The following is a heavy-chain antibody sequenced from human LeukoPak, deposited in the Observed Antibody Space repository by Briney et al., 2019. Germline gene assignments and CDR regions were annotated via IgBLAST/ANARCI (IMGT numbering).Heavy chain of an antibody. Sequence: GGSLRLSCAASGFTFSSYAMCWVRQAPGKGLEWVSTVVGNGAITYYADSVKGRFTISRDNSKNTLFLQMDSLRADDTALYFCGRGKSAMAVDYLDHWGQGTLVAVSS. CDR2: VVGNGAIT. CDR3: GRGKSAMAVDYLDH. V-gene: IGHV3-23*01. J-gene: IGHJ4*02. D-gene: IGHD5-24*01. CDR1: GFTFSSYA.